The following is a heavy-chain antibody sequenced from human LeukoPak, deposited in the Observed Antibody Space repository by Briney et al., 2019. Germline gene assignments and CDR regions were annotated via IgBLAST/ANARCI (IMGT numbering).Heavy chain of an antibody. CDR1: GLTFNSYG. D-gene: IGHD6-6*01. J-gene: IGHJ4*02. V-gene: IGHV3-23*01. CDR2: ISDTGKNT. CDR3: AKRVPYSSSSAYFDF. Sequence: GGSLRLSCAASGLTFNSYGMNWVRQAPGKGLEWVSSISDTGKNTYYADSAKGRFTISRDNSKNTLYLQMNSLRADDTAVYYCAKRVPYSSSSAYFDFWGLGTLVTVSS.